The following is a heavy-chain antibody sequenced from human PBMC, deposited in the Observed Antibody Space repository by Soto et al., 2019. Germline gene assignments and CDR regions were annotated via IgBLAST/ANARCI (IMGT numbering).Heavy chain of an antibody. CDR1: GFTFSSYW. D-gene: IGHD3-3*01. J-gene: IGHJ5*02. CDR2: IKQDGSEK. Sequence: PGGSLRLSCAASGFTFSSYWMSWVRQAPGKGLEWVANIKQDGSEKYYVDSVKGRFTISRDNAKNSLYLQMNSLRAEDTAVYYCARVSYYDFWSGYYTGYWFDPWGQGTLVTVSS. CDR3: ARVSYYDFWSGYYTGYWFDP. V-gene: IGHV3-7*01.